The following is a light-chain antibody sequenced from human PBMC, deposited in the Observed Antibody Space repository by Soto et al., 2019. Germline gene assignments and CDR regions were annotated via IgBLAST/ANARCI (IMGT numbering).Light chain of an antibody. V-gene: IGKV3-15*01. CDR1: QNVTSR. CDR3: QQYDTWWT. J-gene: IGKJ1*01. Sequence: EIVVTQSPATLSVSPGERATLSCTASQNVTSRLAWYQQKADQSPRLLIYDASTRAAGIPDRFNGGGSGTEFTLTITSLQSEDFARYFCQQYDTWWTFGQGTRVQI. CDR2: DAS.